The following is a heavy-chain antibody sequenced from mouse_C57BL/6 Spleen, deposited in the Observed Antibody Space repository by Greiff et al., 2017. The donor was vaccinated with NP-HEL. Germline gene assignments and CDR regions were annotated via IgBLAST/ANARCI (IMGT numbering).Heavy chain of an antibody. CDR2: IDPNSGGT. Sequence: QVQLKEPGAELVKPGASVKLSCKASGYTFTSYWMHWVKQRPGRGLEWIGRIDPNSGGTKYNEKFKSKATLTVDKPSSTAYMQLSSLTSEDSAVYYCATDSPYAMDYWGQGTSVTVSS. CDR3: ATDSPYAMDY. CDR1: GYTFTSYW. J-gene: IGHJ4*01. V-gene: IGHV1-72*01. D-gene: IGHD2-4*01.